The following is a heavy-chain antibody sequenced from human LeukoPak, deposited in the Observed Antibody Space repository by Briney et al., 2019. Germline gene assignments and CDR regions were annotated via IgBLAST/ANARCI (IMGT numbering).Heavy chain of an antibody. CDR3: ARYYYDSSGYYYFDY. D-gene: IGHD3-22*01. CDR1: GGSFSGYY. Sequence: SETLSLTCAVYGGSFSGYYWSWIRQPPGKGLEWIGEINHSGSTNYNPSLKSRVTISVDTSKNQFSLKLSSVTAADAAVYYCARYYYDSSGYYYFDYWGQGTLVTVSS. CDR2: INHSGST. V-gene: IGHV4-34*01. J-gene: IGHJ4*02.